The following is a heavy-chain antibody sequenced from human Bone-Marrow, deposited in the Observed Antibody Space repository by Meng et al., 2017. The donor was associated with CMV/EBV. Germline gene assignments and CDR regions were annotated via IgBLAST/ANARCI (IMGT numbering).Heavy chain of an antibody. Sequence: GGSLRLSCAASGFTFSTYWMSWVRQAPGKGLEWVANIKQDGSEKYYVDSVKGRFTISRDNVKNSLYLQMSSLRAEDTAVYYCANFDFWSGYYKYYFDYWGQGTLVTVSS. CDR2: IKQDGSEK. CDR3: ANFDFWSGYYKYYFDY. V-gene: IGHV3-7*03. CDR1: GFTFSTYW. J-gene: IGHJ4*02. D-gene: IGHD3-3*01.